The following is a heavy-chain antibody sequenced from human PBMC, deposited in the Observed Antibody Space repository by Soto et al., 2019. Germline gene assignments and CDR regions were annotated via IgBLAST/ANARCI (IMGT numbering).Heavy chain of an antibody. CDR1: GGSISSGDYY. Sequence: QVQLQESGPGLVKPSQTLSLTCTVSGGSISSGDYYWSWIRQPPGKGLEWIGYIYYSGSTYYNPYLESRVTISVDTSKNQFSLKLSSVTAADTAVYYLAIYGGNSVYCDYWGQGTLVTVSS. J-gene: IGHJ4*02. V-gene: IGHV4-30-4*01. CDR2: IYYSGST. D-gene: IGHD4-17*01. CDR3: AIYGGNSVYCDY.